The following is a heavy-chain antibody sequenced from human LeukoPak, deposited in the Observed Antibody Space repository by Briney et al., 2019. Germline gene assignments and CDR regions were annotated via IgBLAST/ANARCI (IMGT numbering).Heavy chain of an antibody. CDR1: GGSISSGGYS. CDR3: ARAVSGRFDY. Sequence: PSQTLSLTCAVSGGSISSGGYSWSWIRQPPGKGLEWIGYIYHSGSTYYNPSLKSRVTISVDRSKNQFSLRLSSVTAADTAIYYCARAVSGRFDYWGQGTLVTVSS. J-gene: IGHJ4*02. V-gene: IGHV4-30-2*01. CDR2: IYHSGST. D-gene: IGHD6-19*01.